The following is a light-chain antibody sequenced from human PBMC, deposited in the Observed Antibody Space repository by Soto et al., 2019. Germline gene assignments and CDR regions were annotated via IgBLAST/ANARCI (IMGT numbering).Light chain of an antibody. V-gene: IGLV2-14*01. J-gene: IGLJ2*01. CDR3: SSYSSSSARDVI. CDR1: NRDVGGYNY. Sequence: QSALAQPASVSGSPGQSITISCAGTNRDVGGYNYVSWYQQYPGKAPKLIIYEVTYRPSGVSNRFSGSKSSNTASLTISGLQAEDEADYYCSSYSSSSARDVIFGGGTKLTVL. CDR2: EVT.